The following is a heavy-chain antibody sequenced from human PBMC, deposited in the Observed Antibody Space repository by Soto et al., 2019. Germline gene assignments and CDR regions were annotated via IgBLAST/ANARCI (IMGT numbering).Heavy chain of an antibody. CDR1: GFTFSGHA. Sequence: QVQVVESGGGVVQPGRSLRLSCTASGFTFSGHAMHWVRQPPGKGLEWVAQIWYDGSNKYYADSVKGRFTISRDNSQNTLDVQMDSLRVEDTAVYYCARDGQSLAPYAVDVWGQGTSVTVSS. D-gene: IGHD6-19*01. V-gene: IGHV3-33*01. CDR3: ARDGQSLAPYAVDV. CDR2: IWYDGSNK. J-gene: IGHJ6*02.